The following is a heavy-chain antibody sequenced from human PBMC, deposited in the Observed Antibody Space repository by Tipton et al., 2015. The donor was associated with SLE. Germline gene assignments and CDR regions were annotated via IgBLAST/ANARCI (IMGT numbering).Heavy chain of an antibody. J-gene: IGHJ4*02. D-gene: IGHD5-18*01. Sequence: SLRLSCAASGFTFDDYAMHWVRQAPGKGLEWVSGISWNSGSIGYADSVKGRFTISRDNAKNSLYLQMNSLRAEDTALYYCAKDIGVYSISSVDSWGQGTLVTVSS. CDR3: AKDIGVYSISSVDS. V-gene: IGHV3-9*01. CDR2: ISWNSGSI. CDR1: GFTFDDYA.